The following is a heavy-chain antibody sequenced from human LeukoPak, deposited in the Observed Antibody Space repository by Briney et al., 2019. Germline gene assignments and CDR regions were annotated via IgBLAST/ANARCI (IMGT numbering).Heavy chain of an antibody. CDR3: ARGQIAADLFDP. J-gene: IGHJ5*02. D-gene: IGHD6-13*01. CDR2: ISPSGGST. CDR1: GYTFTSYY. Sequence: ASVKVSCKASGYTFTSYYMHWVRQAPGQGLEWMGIISPSGGSTTYAQKFQGRVTMTRDTSTSTVYMELSSLRSDDTAVYYCARGQIAADLFDPWGQGTLVTVSS. V-gene: IGHV1-46*01.